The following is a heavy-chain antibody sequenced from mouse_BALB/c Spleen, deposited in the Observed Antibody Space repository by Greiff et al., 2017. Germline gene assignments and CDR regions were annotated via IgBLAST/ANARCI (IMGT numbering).Heavy chain of an antibody. CDR2: INPNNGGT. D-gene: IGHD1-1*01. J-gene: IGHJ3*01. CDR3: ASQRGYGSSYEAY. CDR1: GYTFTDYN. Sequence: EVQLQQSGPELVKPGASVKIPCKASGYTFTDYNMDWVKQSHGKSLEWIGDINPNNGGTIYNQKFKGKATLTADKSSSTAYMQLSSLASEDSAVYYCASQRGYGSSYEAYWGQGTLVTVSA. V-gene: IGHV1-18*01.